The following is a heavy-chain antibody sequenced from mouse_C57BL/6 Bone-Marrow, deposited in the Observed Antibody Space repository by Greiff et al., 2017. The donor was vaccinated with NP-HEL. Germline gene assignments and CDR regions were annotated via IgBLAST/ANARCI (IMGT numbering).Heavy chain of an antibody. CDR2: IWSGGST. D-gene: IGHD1-1*01. Sequence: QVQLQQSGPGLVQPSQCLSITCTASGFSLTSYGVHWVRQSPEKGLEWLGVIWSGGSTDYNAAFISRLSISKNNAKSQIFLKMNSLQADDTAIYYCAREKVVATCGDAMDYWGQGTSVTVSS. CDR1: GFSLTSYG. V-gene: IGHV2-2*01. CDR3: AREKVVATCGDAMDY. J-gene: IGHJ4*01.